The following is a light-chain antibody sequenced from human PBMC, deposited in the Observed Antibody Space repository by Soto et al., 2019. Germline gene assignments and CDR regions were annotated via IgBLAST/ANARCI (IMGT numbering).Light chain of an antibody. CDR3: QQADTFPNT. V-gene: IGKV1D-12*01. CDR2: SAS. J-gene: IGKJ5*01. Sequence: DIQMTQSPSSVSASVGDRVTITCQASQGISRSLAWYQQKPGKAPKLLIYSASSLQSGVPSRFSGSGFGTDFTLTISSLQPEDFETYYCQQADTFPNTFGQGTRLEIK. CDR1: QGISRS.